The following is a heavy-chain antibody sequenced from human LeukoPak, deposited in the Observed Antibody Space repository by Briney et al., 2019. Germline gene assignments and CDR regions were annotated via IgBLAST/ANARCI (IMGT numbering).Heavy chain of an antibody. CDR1: GGSISSSSYY. CDR2: IYYSGST. V-gene: IGHV4-39*07. D-gene: IGHD4-17*01. Sequence: SETLSLTCTVSGGSISSSSYYWGWIRQPPGKGLEWIGSIYYSGSTYYNPSLKSRVTISVDTSKNQFSLKLSSVTAADTAVYYCARDRPDYGREEDDWYFDLWGRGTLVTVSS. CDR3: ARDRPDYGREEDDWYFDL. J-gene: IGHJ2*01.